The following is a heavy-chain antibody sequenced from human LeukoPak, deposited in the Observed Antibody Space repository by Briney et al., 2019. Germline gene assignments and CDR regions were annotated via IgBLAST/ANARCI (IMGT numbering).Heavy chain of an antibody. Sequence: GGSLRLSCAASGFTFSSYAMHWVRQAPGKGLEYVSAISSNGGSTYYANSVKGRFTISRDNSKNTLYLQMGSLRAEDMAVYYCARVWQWELDHWGQGTLVTVSS. V-gene: IGHV3-64*01. J-gene: IGHJ4*02. CDR3: ARVWQWELDH. CDR2: ISSNGGST. D-gene: IGHD1-26*01. CDR1: GFTFSSYA.